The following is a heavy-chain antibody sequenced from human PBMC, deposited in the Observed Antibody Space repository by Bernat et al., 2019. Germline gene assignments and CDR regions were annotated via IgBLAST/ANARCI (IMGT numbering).Heavy chain of an antibody. J-gene: IGHJ6*02. V-gene: IGHV1-3*04. D-gene: IGHD3-22*01. CDR2: INNANGDT. CDR3: ARVDYYDGRSYGMDV. Sequence: QVQLVQSGAEVKKPGASVKVSCKGSGYSFTPYAIHWVRQAPGQRLEWMGWINNANGDTRYAQKFQGRVTITRDTSARTAYMELSSLRSEDTAVYYCARVDYYDGRSYGMDVWGQGTTVTVSS. CDR1: GYSFTPYA.